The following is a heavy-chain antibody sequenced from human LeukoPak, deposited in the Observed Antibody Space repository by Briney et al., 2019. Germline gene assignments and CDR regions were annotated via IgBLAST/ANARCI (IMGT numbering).Heavy chain of an antibody. Sequence: SETLSLTCTVSGDSISSYYWTWIRQPAGKGLEWIGYIYYSGSANYNPSLKSRVTISVDTSKNQFSLKLSSVTAADTAVYYCASLTGKFDYWGQGTLVTVSS. J-gene: IGHJ4*02. CDR2: IYYSGSA. CDR1: GDSISSYY. V-gene: IGHV4-59*08. D-gene: IGHD2-8*02. CDR3: ASLTGKFDY.